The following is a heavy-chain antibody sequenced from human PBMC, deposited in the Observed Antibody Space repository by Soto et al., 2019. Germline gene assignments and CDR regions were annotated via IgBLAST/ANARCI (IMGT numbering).Heavy chain of an antibody. CDR1: SFSISSSNW. Sequence: SETLSLTCAVSSFSISSSNWLSWVRQPPGKGLEWIGEIYHSGSTNYNPSLKSRVTISVDKSKNQFSLKLSSVTAADTAVYYCARDAITIFGVVIMDRRTDYWGQGTLVTVSS. D-gene: IGHD3-3*01. CDR2: IYHSGST. CDR3: ARDAITIFGVVIMDRRTDY. J-gene: IGHJ4*02. V-gene: IGHV4-4*02.